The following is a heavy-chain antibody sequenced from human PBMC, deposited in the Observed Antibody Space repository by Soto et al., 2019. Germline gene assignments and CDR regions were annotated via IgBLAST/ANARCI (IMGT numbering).Heavy chain of an antibody. V-gene: IGHV1-2*02. Sequence: ASVKVSCKASGYTFTGHYIHWVRQAPEQGPEWMGEIGPESGATRYAQKFQGRVTMTMDMSITTVYMELSNLSPDDTAVYYCGRGRSVKIVVFYWAQVHSVTVSS. D-gene: IGHD1-26*01. J-gene: IGHJ4*02. CDR3: GRGRSVKIVVFY. CDR2: IGPESGAT. CDR1: GYTFTGHY.